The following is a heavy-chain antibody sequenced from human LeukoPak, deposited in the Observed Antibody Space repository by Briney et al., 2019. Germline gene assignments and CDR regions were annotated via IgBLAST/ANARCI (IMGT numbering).Heavy chain of an antibody. CDR2: ISAYNGNT. CDR3: ARGSGWYGENYYYYYMDV. V-gene: IGHV1-18*01. Sequence: GASVTVSFKASVYTFTIYGISWVRQAPGQGLEWRGWISAYNGNTNYAQKLQGRVTMTTDTSTSTAYMELRSLRSDDTAVYYCARGSGWYGENYYYYYMDVWGKGTTVTVSS. J-gene: IGHJ6*03. CDR1: VYTFTIYG. D-gene: IGHD6-19*01.